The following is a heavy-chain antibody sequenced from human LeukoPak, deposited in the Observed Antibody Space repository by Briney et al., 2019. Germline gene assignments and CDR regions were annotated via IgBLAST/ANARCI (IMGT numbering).Heavy chain of an antibody. J-gene: IGHJ5*02. V-gene: IGHV4-39*01. CDR2: IYYSGST. Sequence: SETLSLTCTVSGGSISGYYWSWIRQPPGKGLEWIGSIYYSGSTYYNPSLKSRVTISVDTSKNQFSLKLSSVTAADTAVYYCARSTDEGWFDPWGQGTLVTVSS. CDR3: ARSTDEGWFDP. CDR1: GGSISGYY. D-gene: IGHD4-17*01.